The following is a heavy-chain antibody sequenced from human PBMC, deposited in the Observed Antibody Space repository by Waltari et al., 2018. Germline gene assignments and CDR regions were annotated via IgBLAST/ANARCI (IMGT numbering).Heavy chain of an antibody. CDR1: GGSISSSSYY. Sequence: QLQLQESGPGLVKPSETLSLTCTVSGGSISSSSYYWGWIRQPPGKGLEWIGSIYYSGRTYYNPSLKSRVTISVDTSKNQFSLKLSSVTAADTAVYYCARVAVAGSSVYWGQGTLVTVSS. D-gene: IGHD6-19*01. J-gene: IGHJ4*02. CDR3: ARVAVAGSSVY. CDR2: IYYSGRT. V-gene: IGHV4-39*07.